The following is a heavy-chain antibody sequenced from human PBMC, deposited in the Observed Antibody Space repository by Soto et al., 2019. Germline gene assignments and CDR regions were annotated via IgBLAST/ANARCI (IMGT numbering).Heavy chain of an antibody. CDR2: ISGSGGST. CDR1: GFTFSSYA. Sequence: LRLSCAASGFTFSSYAMRWVRQVPGKGLEWVSVISGSGGSTYYADSVKGRLTISRDNSKNTLYLQMNSLRAEDTAVYYCAKDQAVAGMRYVIDICGPGTMVTVSS. CDR3: AKDQAVAGMRYVIDI. J-gene: IGHJ3*02. D-gene: IGHD6-19*01. V-gene: IGHV3-23*01.